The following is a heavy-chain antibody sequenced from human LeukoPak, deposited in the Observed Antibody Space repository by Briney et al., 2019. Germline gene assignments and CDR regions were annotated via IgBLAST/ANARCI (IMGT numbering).Heavy chain of an antibody. Sequence: GASVKVSCKASGYTFTSYAMNWVRQAPGQGLEWMGWINTNTGNPTYAQGFTGRFVFSLDTSVSTAYLQISSLKAEDTAVYYCAREDYVWGSYRFPDYWGQGTLVTVSS. D-gene: IGHD3-16*02. CDR1: GYTFTSYA. J-gene: IGHJ4*02. CDR2: INTNTGNP. V-gene: IGHV7-4-1*02. CDR3: AREDYVWGSYRFPDY.